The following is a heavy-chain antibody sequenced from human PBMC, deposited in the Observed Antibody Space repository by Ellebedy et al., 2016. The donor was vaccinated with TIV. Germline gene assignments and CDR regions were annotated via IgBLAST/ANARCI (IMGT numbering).Heavy chain of an antibody. V-gene: IGHV1-46*01. Sequence: ASVKVSCXASGYTFTSYSISWVRQAPGQGLEWMGIINPSGGTTIYAQKFQGRVTMTRDTSTSTVYMELSSLRSEDTAVYYCAGSRGHSYGYAYWGQGTLVTVSS. J-gene: IGHJ4*02. CDR2: INPSGGTT. CDR1: GYTFTSYS. CDR3: AGSRGHSYGYAY. D-gene: IGHD5-18*01.